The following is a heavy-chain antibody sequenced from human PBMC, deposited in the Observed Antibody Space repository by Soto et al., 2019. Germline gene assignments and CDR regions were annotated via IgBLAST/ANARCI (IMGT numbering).Heavy chain of an antibody. Sequence: SDTLSLTCTVSGGSISSSSYYWGWIRQPPGKGLEWIGSIYYSGSTYYNPSLKSRVTISVDTSKNQFSLKLSSVTAADTAVYYCARHAYYYDSSGYSLDYWGQGTLVTVSS. CDR1: GGSISSSSYY. V-gene: IGHV4-39*01. CDR3: ARHAYYYDSSGYSLDY. CDR2: IYYSGST. J-gene: IGHJ4*02. D-gene: IGHD3-22*01.